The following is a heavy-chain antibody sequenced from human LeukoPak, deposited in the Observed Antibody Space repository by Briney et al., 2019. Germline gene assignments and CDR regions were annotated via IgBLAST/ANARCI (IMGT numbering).Heavy chain of an antibody. CDR2: IIPIFGTA. CDR1: GGTFSSYA. J-gene: IGHJ4*02. D-gene: IGHD3-22*01. Sequence: SAKVSCKASGGTFSSYAISWVRQAPGQGLEWMGGIIPIFGTANYAQKFQGRVTITADESTSTAYMELSSLRSEDTAVYYCARDYYDSSGYYPKYYFDYWGQGTLVTVSS. CDR3: ARDYYDSSGYYPKYYFDY. V-gene: IGHV1-69*13.